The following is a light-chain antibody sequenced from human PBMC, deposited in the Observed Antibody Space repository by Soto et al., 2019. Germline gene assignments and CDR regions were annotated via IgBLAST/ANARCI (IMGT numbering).Light chain of an antibody. J-gene: IGKJ1*01. CDR2: AAS. V-gene: IGKV1-27*01. Sequence: DIQMTQSPSSLSASVGDRVTITCRATQDIGNYLTWYQQKPGKIPKLLIYAASTLQPGVPSRFSGSGSGTVFTLTISSLQPEDFATYYCQKYSSALWTFGQGTKVEIK. CDR1: QDIGNY. CDR3: QKYSSALWT.